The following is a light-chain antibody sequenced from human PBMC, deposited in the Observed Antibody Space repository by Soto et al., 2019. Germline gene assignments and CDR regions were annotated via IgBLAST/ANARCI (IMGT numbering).Light chain of an antibody. CDR1: SSDVGSYNL. V-gene: IGLV2-23*02. CDR2: EVS. Sequence: QSALTQPASVSGSPGQSITISCTGTSSDVGSYNLVSWYQQHPGKAPKLMIYEVSKRPSGVSNRFSGSKSGNTASLTISGLQAEDEADYYCSSYAGSSFYVFGTGTKLTVL. CDR3: SSYAGSSFYV. J-gene: IGLJ1*01.